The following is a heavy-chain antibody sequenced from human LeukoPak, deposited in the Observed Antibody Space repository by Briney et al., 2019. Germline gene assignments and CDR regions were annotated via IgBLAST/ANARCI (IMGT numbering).Heavy chain of an antibody. V-gene: IGHV4-61*02. CDR1: GGSISSGSYY. D-gene: IGHD6-19*01. CDR3: ARHSSAWYWFDP. Sequence: SQTLSLTCTVSGGSISSGSYYWSWIRQPAGKGLEWIGRIYTSGSTNYNPSLKSRVTISVDTSKNQFSLKLSSVTAADTAVYYCARHSSAWYWFDPWGQGTLVIVSS. J-gene: IGHJ5*02. CDR2: IYTSGST.